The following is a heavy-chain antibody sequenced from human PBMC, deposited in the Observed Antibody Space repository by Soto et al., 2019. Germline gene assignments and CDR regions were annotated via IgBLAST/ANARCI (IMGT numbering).Heavy chain of an antibody. Sequence: QITLKGSGPTLVKPTQTLTLTCTLSGISLSTSGVGLGWIRQTPGKALEWLALVYWNDEKHYSPSLKSRLTITKDTSKNQAILTMTNMDPVDPATYFCARGLATLPVFAFDIWGQGTVVTVSS. V-gene: IGHV2-5*01. CDR3: ARGLATLPVFAFDI. J-gene: IGHJ3*02. CDR2: VYWNDEK. CDR1: GISLSTSGVG. D-gene: IGHD1-1*01.